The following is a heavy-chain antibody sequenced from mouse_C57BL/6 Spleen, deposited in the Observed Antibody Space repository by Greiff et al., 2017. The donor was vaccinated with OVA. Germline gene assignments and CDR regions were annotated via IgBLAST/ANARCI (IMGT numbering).Heavy chain of an antibody. J-gene: IGHJ2*01. D-gene: IGHD1-1*01. V-gene: IGHV1-81*01. CDR1: GYTFTSYG. CDR2: IYPRSGNT. CDR3: ARSATTVVATYYFDY. Sequence: QVQLKQSGAELARPGASVKLSCKASGYTFTSYGISWVKQRTGQGLEWIGEIYPRSGNTYYNEKFKGKATLTADKSSSTAYMELRSLTSEDSAVYFCARSATTVVATYYFDYWGQGTTLTVSS.